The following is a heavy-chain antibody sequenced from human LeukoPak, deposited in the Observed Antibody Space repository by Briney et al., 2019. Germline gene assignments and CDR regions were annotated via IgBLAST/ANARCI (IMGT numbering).Heavy chain of an antibody. J-gene: IGHJ3*02. CDR1: GFTFSNYA. CDR3: ASEGAAVAGDAFDI. CDR2: ISYHGNNK. Sequence: GRSLRLSWAASGFTFSNYAMHWVRQAPGKGLEWVTFISYHGNNKYYTDSVKGRFTISRDNSKNMLYLQMDSLRAEDTAVYYCASEGAAVAGDAFDIWGQGTMVTVSS. V-gene: IGHV3-30*04. D-gene: IGHD6-19*01.